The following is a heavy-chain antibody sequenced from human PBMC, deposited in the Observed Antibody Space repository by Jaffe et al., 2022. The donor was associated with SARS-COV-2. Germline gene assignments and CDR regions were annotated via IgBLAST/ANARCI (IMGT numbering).Heavy chain of an antibody. CDR3: ARDEGLSWFGP. CDR2: VNQDGSEK. CDR1: GFTFSNFW. V-gene: IGHV3-7*03. J-gene: IGHJ5*02. Sequence: EVQLVESGGGLVQPGGSLRLSCAASGFTFSNFWMSWVRQAPGKGLEWVANVNQDGSEKYYVDSVKGRFTISRDNAKNSLYLQMNSLRAEDTAVYYCARDEGLSWFGPWGQGTLVTVSS.